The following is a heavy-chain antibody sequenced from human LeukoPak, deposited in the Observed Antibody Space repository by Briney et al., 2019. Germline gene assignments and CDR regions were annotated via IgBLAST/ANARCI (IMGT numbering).Heavy chain of an antibody. CDR2: INHSGST. CDR3: ARGINCTNGVCYTGFDY. Sequence: PSETLSLTCAVYGGSFSGYYWSWIRQPPGEGLEWIGEINHSGSTNYNPSLKSRVTISVDTSKNQFSLKLSSVTAADTAVYYCARGINCTNGVCYTGFDYWGQGTLVTVSS. CDR1: GGSFSGYY. D-gene: IGHD2-8*01. J-gene: IGHJ4*02. V-gene: IGHV4-34*01.